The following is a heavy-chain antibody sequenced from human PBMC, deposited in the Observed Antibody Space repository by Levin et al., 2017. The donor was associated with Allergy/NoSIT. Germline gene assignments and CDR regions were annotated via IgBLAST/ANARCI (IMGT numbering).Heavy chain of an antibody. CDR2: ISVQSGDT. V-gene: IGHV1-18*01. CDR1: GFPFSTYV. D-gene: IGHD3-3*01. Sequence: PGGSLRLSCKASGFPFSTYVITWVRQAPGQGLEWMGWISVQSGDTKYAETLQGRVTMTTDTSTSTAYMELRSLRSDDTAVYYCARGSRAGFGGVTTLVYHMDVWGKGTTVTVSS. J-gene: IGHJ6*03. CDR3: ARGSRAGFGGVTTLVYHMDV.